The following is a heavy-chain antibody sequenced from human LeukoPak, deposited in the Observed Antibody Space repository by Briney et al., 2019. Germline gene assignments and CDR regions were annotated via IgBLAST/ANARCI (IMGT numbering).Heavy chain of an antibody. Sequence: SETLSLTCAVYGGSFSGYYWSWIRQPPGKGLEWIGEINHSGSTNYNPSLKSRVTISVDTSKNQFSLKLSSVTAADTAVYYCARSDTAMVNAVDYWGQGTLVTVSS. J-gene: IGHJ4*02. CDR1: GGSFSGYY. CDR2: INHSGST. CDR3: ARSDTAMVNAVDY. D-gene: IGHD5-18*01. V-gene: IGHV4-34*01.